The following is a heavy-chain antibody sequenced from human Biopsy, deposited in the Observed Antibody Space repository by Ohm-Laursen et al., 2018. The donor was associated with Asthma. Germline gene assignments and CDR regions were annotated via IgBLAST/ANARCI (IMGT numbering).Heavy chain of an antibody. V-gene: IGHV4-34*01. J-gene: IGHJ6*02. CDR2: THHSGYT. Sequence: SQTLSLTWAVYGGSFSSNYWSWIRQTPGKGLEWLGDTHHSGYTHYHPSLSGRLTLSVDTSKNQFSLRLTYVTAADTAHYYCVRQSGYSTGWPKLSLVYYALDVWGQGTAVTVSS. CDR1: GGSFSSNY. D-gene: IGHD6-19*01. CDR3: VRQSGYSTGWPKLSLVYYALDV.